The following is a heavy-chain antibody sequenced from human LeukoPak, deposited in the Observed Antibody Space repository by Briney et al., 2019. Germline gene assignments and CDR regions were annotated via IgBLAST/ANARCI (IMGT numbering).Heavy chain of an antibody. V-gene: IGHV4-34*01. CDR3: ASPYYDGSGYYAY. J-gene: IGHJ4*02. Sequence: SETLSLTCAVYGGSFSGCYWSWIRQPPGKGLEWIGEINHSESTNYNPSLKSRVTISVDTSKNQFFLNLSSVTAADTAVFYCASPYYDGSGYYAYWGQGTLVTVSS. CDR2: INHSEST. D-gene: IGHD3-22*01. CDR1: GGSFSGCY.